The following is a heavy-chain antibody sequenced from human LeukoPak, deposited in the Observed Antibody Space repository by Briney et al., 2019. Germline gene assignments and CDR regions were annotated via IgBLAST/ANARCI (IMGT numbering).Heavy chain of an antibody. CDR3: ARDPAIAAAGSMEVDY. J-gene: IGHJ4*02. CDR2: SNPNSGGT. CDR1: GGTFSSYA. D-gene: IGHD6-13*01. V-gene: IGHV1-2*06. Sequence: GASVKVSCKASGGTFSSYAISWVRQAPGQGLEWMGRSNPNSGGTNYAQKFQGRVTMTRDTSISTAYMELSRLRSDDTAVYYCARDPAIAAAGSMEVDYWGQGTLVTVSS.